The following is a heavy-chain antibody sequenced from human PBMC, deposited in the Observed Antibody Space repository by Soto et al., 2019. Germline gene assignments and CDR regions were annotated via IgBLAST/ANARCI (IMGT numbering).Heavy chain of an antibody. CDR1: GGTFSSSG. Sequence: QVHLVQSGTEVKKPGSSVKVSCKASGGTFSSSGFSWVRQAPGQGLEWMGMIVPSLDTTNYAQKFQARLTITADEVTSTAYMELRSLRSEDTAVYYCARWPQPRYTADPYAVDVWGQGTRVIVSS. J-gene: IGHJ6*02. CDR3: ARWPQPRYTADPYAVDV. V-gene: IGHV1-69*11. CDR2: IVPSLDTT. D-gene: IGHD3-16*02.